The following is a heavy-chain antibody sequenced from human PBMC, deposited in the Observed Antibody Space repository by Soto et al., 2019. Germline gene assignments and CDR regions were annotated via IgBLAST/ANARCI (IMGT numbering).Heavy chain of an antibody. V-gene: IGHV1-18*01. J-gene: IGHJ4*02. Sequence: QVHQVQSGAEVQKPGASVKVSCKGSGYAFTTYGITWVRQAPGKGLEWMGWISAHNGNTDYAQKLQGRVTVTRDTSTSTAYMELRSLRSDVTAVYYCARGRSGDYWGQGALVPVSS. CDR1: GYAFTTYG. CDR2: ISAHNGNT. CDR3: ARGRSGDY.